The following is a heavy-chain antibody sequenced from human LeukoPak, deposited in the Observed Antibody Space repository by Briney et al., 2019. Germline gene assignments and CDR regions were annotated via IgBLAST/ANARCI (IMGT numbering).Heavy chain of an antibody. Sequence: ASVKVSCKASGYTFTSYGISWVRQAPGQGLEWMGWISAYNGNTNYAQKFQGRVTMTRDTSISTAYMELSRLRSDDTAVYYCARAIAAAGGLGYWGQGTLVTVSS. V-gene: IGHV1-18*01. CDR1: GYTFTSYG. CDR3: ARAIAAAGGLGY. D-gene: IGHD6-13*01. CDR2: ISAYNGNT. J-gene: IGHJ4*02.